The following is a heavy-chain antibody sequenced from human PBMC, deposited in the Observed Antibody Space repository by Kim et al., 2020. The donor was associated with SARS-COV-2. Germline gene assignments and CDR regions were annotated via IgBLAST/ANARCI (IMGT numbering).Heavy chain of an antibody. CDR1: GFSFSDHY. J-gene: IGHJ2*01. V-gene: IGHV3-72*01. D-gene: IGHD1-1*01. CDR2: IRNKRKSYST. Sequence: GSLRLSCEVSGFSFSDHYMDWVRQAPGKGLEWVARIRNKRKSYSTEYAASVKGRFTISRDESKSSLYLQMNSLKSDDTAVYYCAKAAEFRRNFYFDVWGRGALVTVSS. CDR3: AKAAEFRRNFYFDV.